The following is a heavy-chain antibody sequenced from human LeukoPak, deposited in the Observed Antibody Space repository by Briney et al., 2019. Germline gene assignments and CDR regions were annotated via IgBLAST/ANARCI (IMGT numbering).Heavy chain of an antibody. Sequence: PSETLSLTCTVSGGSISSSSYYWGWIRQPPGKGLEWIGSIYYSGSTYYNPSLKSRVTISVDTSKNQFSLKLSSVTAADTAVYYCASATGYYDSSGYYHYYFDYWGQGTLVTVSS. CDR1: GGSISSSSYY. CDR3: ASATGYYDSSGYYHYYFDY. J-gene: IGHJ4*02. V-gene: IGHV4-39*07. D-gene: IGHD3-22*01. CDR2: IYYSGST.